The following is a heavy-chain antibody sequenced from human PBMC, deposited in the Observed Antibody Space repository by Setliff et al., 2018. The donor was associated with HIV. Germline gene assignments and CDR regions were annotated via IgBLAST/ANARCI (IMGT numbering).Heavy chain of an antibody. CDR2: IYHSGST. Sequence: KASETLSLTCAVSGYSISIGYYWGWIRQPPGKGLEWIGNIYHSGSTYYNPSLKSRVTISVDTSKNRFSLKLSSVTAADTVVYYCARGRTQWPNYNYFDPWGLGTLVTVSS. J-gene: IGHJ5*02. D-gene: IGHD1-1*01. CDR1: GYSISIGYY. CDR3: ARGRTQWPNYNYFDP. V-gene: IGHV4-38-2*01.